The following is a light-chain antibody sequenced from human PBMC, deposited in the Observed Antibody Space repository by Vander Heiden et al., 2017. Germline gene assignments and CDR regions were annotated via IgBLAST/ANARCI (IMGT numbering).Light chain of an antibody. Sequence: QSVLAQPPSASGTPGQRVTISCSGSSSNIGSNTVNWYQQLPGTAPKLLIYSNNQRPSGVPDRFSGSKSGTSASLAISGLQSEDEADYYCAAWDDSLNAWVFGGGTKLTAL. CDR3: AAWDDSLNAWV. V-gene: IGLV1-44*01. CDR2: SNN. J-gene: IGLJ3*02. CDR1: SSNIGSNT.